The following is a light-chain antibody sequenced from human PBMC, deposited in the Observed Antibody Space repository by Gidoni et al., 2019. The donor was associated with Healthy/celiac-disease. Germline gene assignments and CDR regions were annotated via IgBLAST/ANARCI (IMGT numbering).Light chain of an antibody. CDR2: DAS. CDR1: QGISSA. Sequence: AIQLTQSPSSLSASVGDRVTITCRASQGISSALAWYQQKPGKAPKLLIYDASSLERGVPSRFSGSGSGTDFTLTISSLQPEDFATYYCQQFNSYPLTFGQXTRLEIK. CDR3: QQFNSYPLT. V-gene: IGKV1-13*02. J-gene: IGKJ5*01.